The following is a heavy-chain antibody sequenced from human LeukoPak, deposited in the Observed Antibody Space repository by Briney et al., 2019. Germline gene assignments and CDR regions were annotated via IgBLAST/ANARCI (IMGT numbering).Heavy chain of an antibody. CDR2: ISSSGSTI. CDR3: AGSRYSYGADAFDI. CDR1: GFIFSDYY. D-gene: IGHD5-18*01. Sequence: KPGGSLRLSCAASGFIFSDYYMSWIRQAPGKGLEWVSYISSSGSTIYYADSVRGRFTISRDNAKNSLYLQMNSLRAEDTAIYYCAGSRYSYGADAFDIWGQGTMVTVSS. J-gene: IGHJ3*02. V-gene: IGHV3-11*04.